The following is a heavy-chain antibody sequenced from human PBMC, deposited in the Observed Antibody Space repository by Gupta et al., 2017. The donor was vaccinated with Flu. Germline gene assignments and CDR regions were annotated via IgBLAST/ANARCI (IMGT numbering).Heavy chain of an antibody. CDR1: GFAFSSYG. CDR3: AKPITHNYYYYYMDV. D-gene: IGHD1-20*01. CDR2: ISFDGRHI. Sequence: QVHLVESGGGVVQPGRSLRLSCAASGFAFSSYGMPWLRQAPGKGLEWVAVISFDGRHIYYADPVKGRFTISRDNSKNTLDLHMNTLRAEDTAVYYCAKPITHNYYYYYMDVWGKGTTVTVSS. J-gene: IGHJ6*03. V-gene: IGHV3-30*18.